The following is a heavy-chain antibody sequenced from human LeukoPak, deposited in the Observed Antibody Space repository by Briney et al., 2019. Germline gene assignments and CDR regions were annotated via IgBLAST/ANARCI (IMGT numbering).Heavy chain of an antibody. V-gene: IGHV3-20*04. CDR2: INWNGGST. Sequence: GGSLRLSCAASGFTFDDYTMSWVRHAPGKGLEWVSGINWNGGSTGYVDSVKGRFTISRDNAKNSLYLQMNSLRAEDTAVYYCARDHYYGSGSYIFDYWGQGTLVTVSS. J-gene: IGHJ4*02. CDR3: ARDHYYGSGSYIFDY. CDR1: GFTFDDYT. D-gene: IGHD3-10*01.